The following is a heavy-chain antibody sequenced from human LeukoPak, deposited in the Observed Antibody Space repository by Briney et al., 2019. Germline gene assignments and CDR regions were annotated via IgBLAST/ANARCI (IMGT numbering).Heavy chain of an antibody. D-gene: IGHD3-3*01. CDR1: GFTVGSYA. CDR2: IRYDGSNK. CDR3: ANSNVPDYDFWSGPDY. V-gene: IGHV3-30*02. J-gene: IGHJ4*02. Sequence: GGSLRLFCAASGFTVGSYAMSWVRQAPGQGLEWVAFIRYDGSNKYYADSVKGRFTISRDNSKNTLYLQMNSLRAEDTAVYYCANSNVPDYDFWSGPDYWGQGTLVTVSS.